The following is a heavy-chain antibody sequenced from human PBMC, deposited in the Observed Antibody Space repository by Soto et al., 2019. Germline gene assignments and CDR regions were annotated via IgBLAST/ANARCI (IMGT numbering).Heavy chain of an antibody. CDR1: GGSFSGYN. Sequence: PSETLSLTCAVYGGSFSGYNWIWIRQPPGKGLEWIGEINHSGSTNYNPSLKSRVTISVDTSKNQFSLKLSSVTAADTAVYYCARSLGIGYYYGVDVWGQGTTVTVSS. D-gene: IGHD3-10*01. CDR2: INHSGST. CDR3: ARSLGIGYYYGVDV. J-gene: IGHJ6*02. V-gene: IGHV4-34*01.